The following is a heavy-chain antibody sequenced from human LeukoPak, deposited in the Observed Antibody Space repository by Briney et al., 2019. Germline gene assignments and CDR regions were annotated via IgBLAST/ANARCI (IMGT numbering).Heavy chain of an antibody. CDR3: ARDPDTAMDYDY. D-gene: IGHD5-18*01. CDR2: INPNSGGT. J-gene: IGHJ4*02. CDR1: GYTFTGYY. Sequence: ASVKVSCKAPGYTFTGYYMHWVRQAPGQGLEWMGWINPNSGGTNYAQKFQGRVTMTRDTSISTAYMELSRLRSDDTAVYYCARDPDTAMDYDYWGQGTLVTVSS. V-gene: IGHV1-2*02.